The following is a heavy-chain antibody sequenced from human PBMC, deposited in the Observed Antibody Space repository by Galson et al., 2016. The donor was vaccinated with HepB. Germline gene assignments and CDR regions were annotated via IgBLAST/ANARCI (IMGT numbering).Heavy chain of an antibody. CDR3: ANIPRRGPFDY. V-gene: IGHV3-7*03. J-gene: IGHJ4*02. CDR1: GFTFSSYW. Sequence: SLRLSCAASGFTFSSYWMSWVRQAPGRGLEWVANIKEDGSEKYDVDSVKGRFTISRDNAKNSLYLQMNSLRAEDTAVYYCANIPRRGPFDYWGQGTQVTVSS. CDR2: IKEDGSEK. D-gene: IGHD2-21*01.